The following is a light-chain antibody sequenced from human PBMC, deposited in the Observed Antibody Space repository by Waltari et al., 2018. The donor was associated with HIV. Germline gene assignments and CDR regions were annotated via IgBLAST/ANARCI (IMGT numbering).Light chain of an antibody. J-gene: IGLJ2*01. V-gene: IGLV1-47*01. Sequence: QSVLTQPPSVSGTPGQRVTISCSGSSSNIEYNYVYWYQHLPGTAPRLLIYRNHQRSSGVPDRFAASKSDTSASLAISGLRSEDEADYYCASWDDSLSGVIFGGGTQLTVL. CDR2: RNH. CDR3: ASWDDSLSGVI. CDR1: SSNIEYNY.